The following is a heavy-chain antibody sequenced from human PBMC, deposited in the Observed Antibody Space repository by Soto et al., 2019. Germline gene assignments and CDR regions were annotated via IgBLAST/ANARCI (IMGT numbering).Heavy chain of an antibody. CDR2: ISYDGSNK. CDR3: AKLSSSGWYGHIDY. CDR1: GFTFSSYA. V-gene: IGHV3-30-3*02. Sequence: GGSLRLSCAASGFTFSSYAMHWVRQAPGKGLEWVAVISYDGSNKYYADSVKGRFTISRDNPKNTLYLQMNSLRPEDTAVYYCAKLSSSGWYGHIDYWGQGTLVTVSS. J-gene: IGHJ4*02. D-gene: IGHD6-19*01.